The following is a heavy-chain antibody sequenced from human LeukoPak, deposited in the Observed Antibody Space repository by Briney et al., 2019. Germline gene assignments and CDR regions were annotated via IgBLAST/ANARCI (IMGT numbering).Heavy chain of an antibody. V-gene: IGHV4-39*02. J-gene: IGHJ6*03. Sequence: PSETLSLTCAVSGVSIGSSNSYWGWIRQPPGKGLEWIGSIYYSGNTYYNASLKSRVTISVDTSKNQFSLKVTSVTAADTAVYYCAREMSFCSGVNCYALKYYYYYMDLWGIGTTVTVSS. CDR1: GVSIGSSNSY. CDR3: AREMSFCSGVNCYALKYYYYYMDL. D-gene: IGHD2-2*01. CDR2: IYYSGNT.